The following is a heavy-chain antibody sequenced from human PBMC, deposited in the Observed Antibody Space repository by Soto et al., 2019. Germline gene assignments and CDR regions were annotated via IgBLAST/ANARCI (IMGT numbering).Heavy chain of an antibody. CDR1: GFTFSSFD. V-gene: IGHV3-13*01. CDR3: VTGRPTHWYS. Sequence: EVQLVDSGGGLVQPGGSLRLSCAASGFTFSSFDMHWVRQATGKGLEWVSGIGGGGDTYYPGSVKGRFTISRENAKNSLYLQMNSLRAGDTAVYYCVTGRPTHWYSWGQGTLVTVSS. D-gene: IGHD1-20*01. J-gene: IGHJ5*02. CDR2: IGGGGDT.